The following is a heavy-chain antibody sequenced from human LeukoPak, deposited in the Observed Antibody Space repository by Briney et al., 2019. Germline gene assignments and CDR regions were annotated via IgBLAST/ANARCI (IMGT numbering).Heavy chain of an antibody. Sequence: GASVKVSCKASGYTFTSYGITWVRQAPGQGLEWMGWISAYNGNTNYAQNLQGRVTMTTDTSTRTVYMELRSLRSDDTAVYYCARDDRGFGELFGNWFDPWGQGTLVTVSS. V-gene: IGHV1-18*04. CDR1: GYTFTSYG. CDR3: ARDDRGFGELFGNWFDP. J-gene: IGHJ5*02. CDR2: ISAYNGNT. D-gene: IGHD3-10*01.